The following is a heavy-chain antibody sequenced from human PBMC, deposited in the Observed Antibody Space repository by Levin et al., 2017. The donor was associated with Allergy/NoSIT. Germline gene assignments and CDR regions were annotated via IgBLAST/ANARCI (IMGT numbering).Heavy chain of an antibody. CDR2: ISYDGSNK. CDR3: AKDSAYCGGDCYSGFDY. J-gene: IGHJ4*02. D-gene: IGHD2-21*02. V-gene: IGHV3-30*18. Sequence: RREGRKGGGQETGQGLEWVAVISYDGSNKYYADSVKGRFTISRDNSKNTLYLQMNSLRAEDTAVYYCAKDSAYCGGDCYSGFDYWGQGTLVTVSS. CDR1: RREG.